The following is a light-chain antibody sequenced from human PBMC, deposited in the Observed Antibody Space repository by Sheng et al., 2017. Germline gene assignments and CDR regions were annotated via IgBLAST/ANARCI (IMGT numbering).Light chain of an antibody. J-gene: IGKJ1*01. CDR3: QKYNSAPTWT. CDR1: QAIGTY. CDR2: GAS. V-gene: IGKV1-27*01. Sequence: DIQMTQSPYSLSASVGDRVTITCRASQAIGTYLAWYQQKPGKVPKLLIHGASTLQSGVPSRFSGSGSGTDFTLTISSLQPEDVATYYCQKYNSAPTWTFGQGTEGG.